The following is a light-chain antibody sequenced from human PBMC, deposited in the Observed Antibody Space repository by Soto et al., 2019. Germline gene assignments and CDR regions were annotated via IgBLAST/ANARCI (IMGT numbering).Light chain of an antibody. J-gene: IGKJ2*01. Sequence: EIVLTQSPGTLSLSPGERATLSCWASQSVTNSYLAWYQQKPGQAPRLLIYGASHRATGTPYRFSGSGSGTDFTLSISRLEPEDFAVYYCQQYGSAPGTFGQGTKLEIK. CDR1: QSVTNSY. V-gene: IGKV3-20*01. CDR3: QQYGSAPGT. CDR2: GAS.